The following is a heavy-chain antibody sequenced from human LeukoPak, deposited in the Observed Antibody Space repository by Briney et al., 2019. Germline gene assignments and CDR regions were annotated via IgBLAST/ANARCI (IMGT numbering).Heavy chain of an antibody. CDR3: ARHYYYGSGSYYSFGFDY. CDR1: GGSISSYY. J-gene: IGHJ4*02. D-gene: IGHD3-10*01. Sequence: SETLSLTCTVSGGSISSYYWSWIRQPPGKGLEWIGYIYYSGSTNYNPSLKSRVTISVDTSKNQFSLKLSSVTAADTAVYYCARHYYYGSGSYYSFGFDYWGQGTLVTVSS. V-gene: IGHV4-59*08. CDR2: IYYSGST.